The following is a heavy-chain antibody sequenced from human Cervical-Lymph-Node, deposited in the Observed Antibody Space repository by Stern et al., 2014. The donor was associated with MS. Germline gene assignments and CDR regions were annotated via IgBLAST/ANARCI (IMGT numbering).Heavy chain of an antibody. J-gene: IGHJ5*02. CDR2: ISTTGGTT. CDR1: GFTFSTYD. CDR3: AKKSGSGWYYVS. V-gene: IGHV3-23*04. Sequence: VQLGQSGGGLVQPGGSLRLSCAASGFTFSTYDMSWVRRAPGKGPQFVSAISTTGGTTYYADSVKGRFTISRDNSKNTLYLQMNSLRAEDTAVYYCAKKSGSGWYYVSWGQGSLVTVSS. D-gene: IGHD6-19*01.